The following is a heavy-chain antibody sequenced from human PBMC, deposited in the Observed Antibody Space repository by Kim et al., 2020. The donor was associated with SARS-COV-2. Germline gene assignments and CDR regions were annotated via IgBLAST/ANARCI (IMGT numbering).Heavy chain of an antibody. D-gene: IGHD3-10*01. Sequence: GGSLRLSCATSGFSFSYYAMHWVRQAPGKGLEWVAAISHDGINQYYVDSVKGRFTVSRDNSKNTLYLQMDTLRAEDTAVYLCAKRDFGSGSHRGLDVWGQGTTVTVSS. J-gene: IGHJ6*02. CDR3: AKRDFGSGSHRGLDV. CDR2: ISHDGINQ. CDR1: GFSFSYYA. V-gene: IGHV3-30*18.